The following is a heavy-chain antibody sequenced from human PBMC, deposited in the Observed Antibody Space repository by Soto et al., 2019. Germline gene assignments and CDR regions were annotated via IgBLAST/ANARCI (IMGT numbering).Heavy chain of an antibody. V-gene: IGHV4-59*01. CDR1: GGSISSYY. Sequence: SETRSLTCTVSGGSISSYYWSWIRQPPGKGLEWIGYIYYSGSTNYNPSLKSRVTVSVDTSKNQFSLNLSSVTAADTAVYYCARAPRWDGLDYWGQGTLVTVSS. D-gene: IGHD1-26*01. J-gene: IGHJ4*02. CDR2: IYYSGST. CDR3: ARAPRWDGLDY.